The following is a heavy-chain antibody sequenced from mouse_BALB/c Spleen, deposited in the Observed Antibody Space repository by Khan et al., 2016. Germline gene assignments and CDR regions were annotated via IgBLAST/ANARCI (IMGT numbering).Heavy chain of an antibody. J-gene: IGHJ4*01. D-gene: IGHD1-2*01. V-gene: IGHV1-69*02. CDR1: GYTFTNYW. Sequence: QVQLQQPGAALVRPGASVKLSCKASGYTFTNYWINWVKQRPGQGLEWIGNIYPSDTHANYNQKFKEKATLTVDRSSSTAYMHLISPTSENSAVYYCSRAITTIDSYYYAMDYWGQGTSVTVSS. CDR3: SRAITTIDSYYYAMDY. CDR2: IYPSDTHA.